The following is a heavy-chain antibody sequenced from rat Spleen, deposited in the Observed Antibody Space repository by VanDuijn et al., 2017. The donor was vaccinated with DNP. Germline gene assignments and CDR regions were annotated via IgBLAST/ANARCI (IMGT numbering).Heavy chain of an antibody. V-gene: IGHV3-1*01. J-gene: IGHJ2*01. D-gene: IGHD1-9*01. CDR1: GYSITSNY. Sequence: EVQFQESGPGLVKSSQSLSLTCSVTGYSITSNYWAWIRKFPGNKMEWMGYISYSGSTSYNPSLKSRISITRDTSKNQFFLQLNSVTTDDTATYYCARWNYYGYNGFDYWGQGVMVTVSS. CDR3: ARWNYYGYNGFDY. CDR2: ISYSGST.